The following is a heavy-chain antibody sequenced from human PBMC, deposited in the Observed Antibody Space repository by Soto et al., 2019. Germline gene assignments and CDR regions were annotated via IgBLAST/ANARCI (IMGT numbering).Heavy chain of an antibody. CDR1: GYTFTSYC. CDR2: ISPFHGKT. V-gene: IGHV1-69*04. Sequence: SVKVSCKASGYTFTSYCISWVRQAPGQGLEWMGRISPFHGKTNYAQKFQGRVTITADKSSSTAYMELSSLRSEDTAVYYCARDRQVVPAAISYANYYYYMDVWGKGTTVTVSS. CDR3: ARDRQVVPAAISYANYYYYMDV. D-gene: IGHD2-2*01. J-gene: IGHJ6*03.